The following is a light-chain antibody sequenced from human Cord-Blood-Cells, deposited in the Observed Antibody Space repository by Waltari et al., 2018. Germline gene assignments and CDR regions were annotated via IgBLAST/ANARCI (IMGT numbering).Light chain of an antibody. V-gene: IGLV2-14*01. Sequence: QSALTQPASVSGPPGQSNTIPCTGTSSDVGGYQYVSWYQQHPGKAPKLMIYDVSNRPSGVSNRFSGSKSGNTASLTISGLQAEDEADYYCSSYTSSSTWVFGGGTKLTVL. CDR3: SSYTSSSTWV. J-gene: IGLJ3*02. CDR1: SSDVGGYQY. CDR2: DVS.